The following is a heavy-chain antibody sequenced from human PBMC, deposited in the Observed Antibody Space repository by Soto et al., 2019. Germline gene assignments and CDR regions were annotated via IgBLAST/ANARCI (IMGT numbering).Heavy chain of an antibody. V-gene: IGHV1-18*01. J-gene: IGHJ4*02. CDR2: ISTYNGNT. Sequence: QVQLVQSGAEVKKPGASVKVSCKASGYTFTSYGISWVRQAPGQGLEWMGWISTYNGNTKYAQKLQGRVPMTTYTSTSTPYMELRSRRSDDTAVFYCAREMVRGVGSDYWGQGTLVTVSS. CDR1: GYTFTSYG. D-gene: IGHD3-10*01. CDR3: AREMVRGVGSDY.